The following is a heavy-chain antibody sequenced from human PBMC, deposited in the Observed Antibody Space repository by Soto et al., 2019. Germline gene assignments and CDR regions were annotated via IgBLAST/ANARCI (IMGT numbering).Heavy chain of an antibody. CDR1: GLIVSSNY. CDR3: AREFKGEAAVGYYYYMDV. Sequence: GGSLRLSCAASGLIVSSNYMSWVRQAPGKGLEWVSVIYSDGSTYYADSVKGRFTISRDNSKNTLYLQMHSLRAEDTAVYYCAREFKGEAAVGYYYYMDVWGKGTTVTVSS. V-gene: IGHV3-66*01. CDR2: IYSDGST. J-gene: IGHJ6*03. D-gene: IGHD6-19*01.